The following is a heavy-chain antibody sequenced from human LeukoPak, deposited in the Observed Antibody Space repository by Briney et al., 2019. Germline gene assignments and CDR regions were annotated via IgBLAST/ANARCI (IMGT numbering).Heavy chain of an antibody. J-gene: IGHJ2*01. D-gene: IGHD2-15*01. CDR1: GFTFSDYY. Sequence: SGGSLRLSCAASGFTFSDYYMSWIPQAPGKGLEWVSHISSGGSTIYDADSVKGRFTISRDNAKSSLYLQMDSLRAEDTAVYYCARARATRWYFDLWGRGTLVTVSS. V-gene: IGHV3-11*04. CDR3: ARARATRWYFDL. CDR2: ISSGGSTI.